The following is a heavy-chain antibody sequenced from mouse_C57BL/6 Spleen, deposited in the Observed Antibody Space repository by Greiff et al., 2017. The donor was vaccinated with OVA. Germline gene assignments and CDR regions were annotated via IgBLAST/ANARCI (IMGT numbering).Heavy chain of an antibody. D-gene: IGHD2-4*01. CDR3: ATVHDYDDPWFAY. J-gene: IGHJ3*01. CDR2: IYPRSGNT. Sequence: VQGVESGAELARPGASVKLSCKASGYTFTSYGISWVKQRTGQGLEWIGEIYPRSGNTYYNEKFKGKATLTADKSSSTAYMELRSLTSEDSAVYFCATVHDYDDPWFAYWGQGTLVTVSA. V-gene: IGHV1-81*01. CDR1: GYTFTSYG.